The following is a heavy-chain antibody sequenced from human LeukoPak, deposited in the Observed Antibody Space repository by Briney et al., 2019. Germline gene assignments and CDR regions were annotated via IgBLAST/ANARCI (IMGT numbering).Heavy chain of an antibody. CDR3: AKVLGSTFGVDLHDY. V-gene: IGHV3-30*02. D-gene: IGHD3-3*01. CDR2: IRYDGSNK. CDR1: GFTFSSYG. J-gene: IGHJ4*02. Sequence: PGGSLRLSCAASGFTFSSYGMHWVRQAPGKGLEWVAFIRYDGSNKYYAVSVKGRFTISRDNSKNTLYLQMNSLRAEDTAVYYCAKVLGSTFGVDLHDYWGQGTLVTVSS.